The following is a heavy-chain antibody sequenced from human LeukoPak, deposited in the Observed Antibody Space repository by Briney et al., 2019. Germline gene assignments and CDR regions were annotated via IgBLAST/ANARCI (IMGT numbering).Heavy chain of an antibody. CDR1: GFTFDDYG. V-gene: IGHV3-20*04. CDR3: ARPSSGWYNFDY. Sequence: GGSLRLSCAASGFTFDDYGMSWVRQAPGKGLEWVSGINWNGGSTGYADSVKGRFTISRGNAKNSLYLQMNSLRAEDTAVYYCARPSSGWYNFDYWGQGTLVTVSS. D-gene: IGHD6-19*01. J-gene: IGHJ4*02. CDR2: INWNGGST.